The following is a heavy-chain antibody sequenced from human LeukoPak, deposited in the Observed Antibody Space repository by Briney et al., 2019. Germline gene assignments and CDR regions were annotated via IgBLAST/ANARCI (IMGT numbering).Heavy chain of an antibody. D-gene: IGHD2-8*01. Sequence: GGSLRLSCVASGFTFDDCSFHWVRQAPGKGLEWLSLISRDGRATYYADSVKGRFTIPRDNSKNSLYLQMNSLRTEDTALYYCTKDRYCTTTFCPLDYWGQGTLVTVSS. CDR3: TKDRYCTTTFCPLDY. CDR2: ISRDGRAT. CDR1: GFTFDDCS. V-gene: IGHV3-43*01. J-gene: IGHJ4*02.